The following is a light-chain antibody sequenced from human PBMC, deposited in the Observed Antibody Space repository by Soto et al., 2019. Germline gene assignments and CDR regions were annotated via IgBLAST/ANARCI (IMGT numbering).Light chain of an antibody. CDR3: SSYAGGRTLV. Sequence: QSVLTQPASVSGSPGQSITISCTGTSSDVGTYNLVSWYQQHPGKAPKLMIYEDNKRPSGVSNRFSGSKSGNTASLTISGLQAEDEADYCCSSYAGGRTLVFGGGTKLTVL. J-gene: IGLJ3*02. CDR1: SSDVGTYNL. V-gene: IGLV2-23*01. CDR2: EDN.